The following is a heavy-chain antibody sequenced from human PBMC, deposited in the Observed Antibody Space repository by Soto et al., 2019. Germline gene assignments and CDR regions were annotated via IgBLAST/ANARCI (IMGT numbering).Heavy chain of an antibody. CDR1: GXGFSTHA. CDR2: ITNTGITT. D-gene: IGHD4-17*01. CDR3: AKGFDYGDTKHIDH. J-gene: IGHJ4*02. V-gene: IGHV3-23*01. Sequence: LGLSWAASGXGFSTHALSWVRQAPGKGLEWLSSITNTGITTHYADSVKGRFTITRENSRNTLHLQMNNLRVDDTAVYYCAKGFDYGDTKHIDHWGQGTLVTVSS.